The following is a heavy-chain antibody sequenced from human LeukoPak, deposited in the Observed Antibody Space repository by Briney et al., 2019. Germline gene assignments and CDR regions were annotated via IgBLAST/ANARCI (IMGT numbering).Heavy chain of an antibody. J-gene: IGHJ4*02. V-gene: IGHV3-23*01. D-gene: IGHD6-19*01. CDR1: GLTFSNAW. CDR2: ISGSGGST. CDR3: AKEAVAGIDY. Sequence: LPGGSLRLSCAASGLTFSNAWMSWVRQAPGKGLEWVSAISGSGGSTYYADSVKGRFTISRDSSKNTLYLQMNSLRAEDTAVYYCAKEAVAGIDYWGQGTLVTVSS.